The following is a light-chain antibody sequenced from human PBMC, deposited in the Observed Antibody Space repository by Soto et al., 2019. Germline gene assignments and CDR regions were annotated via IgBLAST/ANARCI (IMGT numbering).Light chain of an antibody. Sequence: DIQMPQSPSTLSASVGDRVTITCRASQSISGCLAWYQQKPWRAPKLLIYDASNLESGVPPRFSGSGSATDFTLTITSLQTDDFATYYGQQYDSFSLTFGGGTTVEIK. CDR2: DAS. CDR1: QSISGC. V-gene: IGKV1-5*01. CDR3: QQYDSFSLT. J-gene: IGKJ4*01.